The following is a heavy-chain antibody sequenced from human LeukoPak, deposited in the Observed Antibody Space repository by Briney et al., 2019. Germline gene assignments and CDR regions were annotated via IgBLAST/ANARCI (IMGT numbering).Heavy chain of an antibody. V-gene: IGHV7-4-1*02. Sequence: ASVKVSCKASGYTFTSYAMNWVRQAPGQGLEWMGWVNTNTGNPTYAQGFTGRFVFSLDTSVSTAYLQISSLKAEDTAVYYCAREPQWLVLDDAFDIWGQGTMVTVSS. J-gene: IGHJ3*02. CDR1: GYTFTSYA. CDR2: VNTNTGNP. CDR3: AREPQWLVLDDAFDI. D-gene: IGHD6-19*01.